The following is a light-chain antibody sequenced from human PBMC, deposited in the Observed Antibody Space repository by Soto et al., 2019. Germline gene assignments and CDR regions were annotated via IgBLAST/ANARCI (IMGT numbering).Light chain of an antibody. CDR1: SGSIASNY. J-gene: IGLJ3*02. CDR3: QSYDSSNWV. V-gene: IGLV6-57*02. Sequence: NFMLTQPHSVSESPGKTVTISCTGSSGSIASNYVQWYQQRPGSAPTTVIYEDNQRPSGVPDRFSGSIDSSSNSASLTISGLKTEHEADYYCQSYDSSNWVFGGGTKVTVL. CDR2: EDN.